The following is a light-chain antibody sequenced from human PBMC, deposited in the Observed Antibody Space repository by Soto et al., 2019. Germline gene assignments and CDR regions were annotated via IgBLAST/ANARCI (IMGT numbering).Light chain of an antibody. V-gene: IGLV2-14*01. CDR1: SSDVGGYNY. CDR2: EVN. J-gene: IGLJ1*01. CDR3: SSHTNSSPYV. Sequence: QSALTQPASVSGSPGQSITISCTGTSSDVGGYNYVSWYQQYPGKAPKLMIYEVNNRPSGVSNRFSGSKSGNTASLTISGLQAEDEADYYCSSHTNSSPYVFGTGTKVTVL.